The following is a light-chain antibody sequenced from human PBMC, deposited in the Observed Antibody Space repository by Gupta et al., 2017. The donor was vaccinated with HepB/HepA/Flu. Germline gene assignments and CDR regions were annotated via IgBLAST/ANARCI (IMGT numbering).Light chain of an antibody. V-gene: IGKV4-1*01. CDR3: QQYNSPPHS. CDR1: QSVLYSSNNKNY. J-gene: IGKJ2*03. Sequence: DIVMTQSPDSLAVSLGERATINCKSSQSVLYSSNNKNYLAWYQQKPGQPPKLLIYWASSRDSGVPDRFSGSGSGTDFTLTISSLQAEDVAVYYCQQYNSPPHSFGQGTKLEIK. CDR2: WAS.